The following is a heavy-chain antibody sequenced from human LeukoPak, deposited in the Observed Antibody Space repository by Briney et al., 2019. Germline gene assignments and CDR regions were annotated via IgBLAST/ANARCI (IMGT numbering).Heavy chain of an antibody. Sequence: GGSLRLSCAASGFTFSSYGMHWVRQAPGKGLEWVAVISYDGSNKYYAESVKGRFTISRDNSKNSLYLQMNSLRAEDTAVYYCARATVGDYYYYYYGMDVWGQGTTVTVSS. V-gene: IGHV3-30*03. D-gene: IGHD1-26*01. CDR1: GFTFSSYG. CDR3: ARATVGDYYYYYYGMDV. CDR2: ISYDGSNK. J-gene: IGHJ6*02.